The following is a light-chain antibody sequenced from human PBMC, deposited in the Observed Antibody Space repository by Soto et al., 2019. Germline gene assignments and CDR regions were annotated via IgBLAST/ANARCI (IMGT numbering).Light chain of an antibody. V-gene: IGKV3-11*01. CDR2: DAS. CDR3: QQRSNWPQLT. CDR1: QSVSSY. Sequence: EIVLTQSPATLSLSPGERATLSCRASQSVSSYLAWYQQKPGQAPRLLIYDASTRATGIPDRFSGSGSGTDFTLTISSLEPEDFAIYYCQQRSNWPQLTFGGGTKVDIK. J-gene: IGKJ4*01.